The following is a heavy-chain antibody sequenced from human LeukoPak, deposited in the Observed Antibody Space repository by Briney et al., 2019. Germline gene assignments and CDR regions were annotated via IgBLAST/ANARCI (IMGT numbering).Heavy chain of an antibody. D-gene: IGHD2/OR15-2a*01. V-gene: IGHV3-30*18. Sequence: LGGSLRLSCAASGFTFSSYGMHWVRQAPGKGLEWVAVISYDGSNKYYADSVKGRFTISRDNSKNTLYLQMNSLRAEDTAVYYCAKVTTIVGIDYWGQGTLVTVSS. CDR2: ISYDGSNK. J-gene: IGHJ4*02. CDR1: GFTFSSYG. CDR3: AKVTTIVGIDY.